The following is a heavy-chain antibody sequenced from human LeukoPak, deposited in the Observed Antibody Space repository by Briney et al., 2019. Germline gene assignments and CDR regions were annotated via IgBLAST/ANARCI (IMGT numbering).Heavy chain of an antibody. CDR2: ISHDENYI. V-gene: IGHV3-30*03. D-gene: IGHD3-22*01. Sequence: PGGSLRLSCEASGIIFSNYGMHWVRLAPGKGLEWVAVISHDENYINYVDSAKGRFTISRDNAKNSLYLQMNSLRAEDTAVYYCARHYDSSGYYYFDYWGQGTLVTVSS. CDR1: GIIFSNYG. CDR3: ARHYDSSGYYYFDY. J-gene: IGHJ4*02.